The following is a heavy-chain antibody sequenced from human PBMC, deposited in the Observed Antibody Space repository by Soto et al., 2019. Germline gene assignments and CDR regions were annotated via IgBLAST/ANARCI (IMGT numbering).Heavy chain of an antibody. CDR2: IIPIFGTA. J-gene: IGHJ4*02. Sequence: GASVEVSCKASGGTFSSYAISWVRQAPGQGLEWMGGIIPIFGTANYAQKFQGRVTITADKSTSTAYMELSSLRSEDTAVYYCARNPGSYYFDYWGQGTLVTVSS. V-gene: IGHV1-69*06. CDR3: ARNPGSYYFDY. D-gene: IGHD1-26*01. CDR1: GGTFSSYA.